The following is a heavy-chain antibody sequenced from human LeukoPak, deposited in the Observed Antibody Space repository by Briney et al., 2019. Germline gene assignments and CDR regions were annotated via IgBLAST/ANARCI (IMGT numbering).Heavy chain of an antibody. Sequence: ASVKVSCKASGGTLSSYAISWVRQAPGQGLEWMGGIIPIFGTANYAQKFQGRVTITADESTSTAYMELSSLRSEDTAVYYCARRGNIAGPHYMDVWGKGTTVTVSS. V-gene: IGHV1-69*13. CDR2: IIPIFGTA. D-gene: IGHD5-12*01. J-gene: IGHJ6*03. CDR1: GGTLSSYA. CDR3: ARRGNIAGPHYMDV.